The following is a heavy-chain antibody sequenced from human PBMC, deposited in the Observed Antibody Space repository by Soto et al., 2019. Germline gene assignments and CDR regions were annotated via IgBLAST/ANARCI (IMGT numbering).Heavy chain of an antibody. Sequence: EVQLLESGGGLVQPGGSLRLSCAASGFTFSSYAMSWVRQAPGKGLEWVSAISGSGGNTYYADSVKGRFTISRDNSKNTLYLQMNSLRAEDTAVYYCAGGWFYGSGSYYNSRLDFWGRGTLVTVSS. D-gene: IGHD3-10*01. CDR1: GFTFSSYA. V-gene: IGHV3-23*01. J-gene: IGHJ4*02. CDR2: ISGSGGNT. CDR3: AGGWFYGSGSYYNSRLDF.